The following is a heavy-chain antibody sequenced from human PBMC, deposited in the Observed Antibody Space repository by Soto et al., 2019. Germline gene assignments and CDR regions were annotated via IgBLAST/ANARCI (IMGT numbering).Heavy chain of an antibody. J-gene: IGHJ6*02. CDR2: IIPIFGTA. Sequence: SVKVSCKASGGTFGSYSISWVRQAPGQGLEWMGGIIPIFGTANYAQKFQGRVTITADESTSTAYMELSSLRSEDTAVYYCARDHGIAAAGLNYYYYGMDVWGQGTTVTVSS. D-gene: IGHD6-13*01. V-gene: IGHV1-69*13. CDR3: ARDHGIAAAGLNYYYYGMDV. CDR1: GGTFGSYS.